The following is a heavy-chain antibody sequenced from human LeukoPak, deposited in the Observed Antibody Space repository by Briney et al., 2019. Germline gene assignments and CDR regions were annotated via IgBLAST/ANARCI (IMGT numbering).Heavy chain of an antibody. V-gene: IGHV4-59*08. CDR2: IYYSGST. J-gene: IGHJ4*02. D-gene: IGHD6-19*01. Sequence: PSETLSLTCTVSGGSISSYYWSWIRQPPGKGLEWIGYIYYSGSTNSNPSLKSRVTISVDTSKNQFSLKLSSVTAADTAVYYCARHSGIAVAGADFDYWGQGTLVTVSS. CDR1: GGSISSYY. CDR3: ARHSGIAVAGADFDY.